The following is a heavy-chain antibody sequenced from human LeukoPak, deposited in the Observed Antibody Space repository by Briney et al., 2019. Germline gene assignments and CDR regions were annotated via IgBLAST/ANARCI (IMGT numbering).Heavy chain of an antibody. J-gene: IGHJ4*02. CDR2: ISSNWGNT. CDR1: RFTFSSYS. CDR3: ARLVWLDRNFDY. D-gene: IGHD6-19*01. Sequence: PGGSLRLSCTSSRFTFSSYSTSWVRQPPAKGREGVSGISSNWGNTYHADSVKGRFTISRDTSKNTLYLQMKSLRAEDTAVYYCARLVWLDRNFDYWGQGTLLTVSS. V-gene: IGHV3-23*01.